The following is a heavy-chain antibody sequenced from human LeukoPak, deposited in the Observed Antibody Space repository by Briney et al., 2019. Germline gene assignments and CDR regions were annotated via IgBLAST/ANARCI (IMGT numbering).Heavy chain of an antibody. D-gene: IGHD6-13*01. CDR1: GYTFTSYD. CDR2: INPNSGGT. J-gene: IGHJ4*02. V-gene: IGHV1-2*02. Sequence: GASVKVSCKASGYTFTSYDINWVRQATGQGLEWMGWINPNSGGTNYAQKFQGRVTMTRDTSISTAYMELSRLRSDDTAVYYCARDCSSYTFDYWGQGTLVTVSS. CDR3: ARDCSSYTFDY.